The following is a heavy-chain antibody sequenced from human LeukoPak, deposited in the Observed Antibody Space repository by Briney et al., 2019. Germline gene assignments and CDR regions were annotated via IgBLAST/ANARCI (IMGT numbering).Heavy chain of an antibody. J-gene: IGHJ6*03. CDR2: MNPNSGNT. D-gene: IGHD3-9*01. V-gene: IGHV1-8*03. CDR1: GYTFTSYD. CDR3: ARVSTVRYFDWPPLYYYYYMDV. Sequence: ASVKVSCKASGYTFTSYDINWVRQATGQGLEWMGWMNPNSGNTGYAQKFQGRVTITRNTSISTAYMELSSLRSEDTAVYYCARVSTVRYFDWPPLYYYYYMDVWGKGTTVTVSS.